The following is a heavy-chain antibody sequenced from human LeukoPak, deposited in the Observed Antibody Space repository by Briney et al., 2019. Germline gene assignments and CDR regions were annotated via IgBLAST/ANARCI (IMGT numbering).Heavy chain of an antibody. CDR2: VNPSGGST. CDR3: ARNVGSGLDY. V-gene: IGHV1-46*01. J-gene: IGHJ4*02. Sequence: ASVKVSCKASGYTFTTYYIHWVRQAPGQGLEWMGFVNPSGGSTSYAQKFQGRVTMTRDTSTSTVYMELSSLRSEDTAVYYCARNVGSGLDYWGQGTLVAVSS. D-gene: IGHD1-1*01. CDR1: GYTFTTYY.